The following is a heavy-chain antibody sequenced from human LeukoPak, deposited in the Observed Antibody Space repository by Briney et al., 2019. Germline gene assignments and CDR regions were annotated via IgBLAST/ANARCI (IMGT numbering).Heavy chain of an antibody. Sequence: SETLSLTCSVSDGSMGTYYWGWIRQPPGKRLEWTGYIYYSGSTTYNPSLKSRVTVSVDTSKNQFSLKLTSMTAADTAVYYCARGRLGRQHASFFDSWGHGTLVTVSS. CDR1: DGSMGTYY. J-gene: IGHJ4*01. V-gene: IGHV4-59*08. D-gene: IGHD2-2*01. CDR2: IYYSGST. CDR3: ARGRLGRQHASFFDS.